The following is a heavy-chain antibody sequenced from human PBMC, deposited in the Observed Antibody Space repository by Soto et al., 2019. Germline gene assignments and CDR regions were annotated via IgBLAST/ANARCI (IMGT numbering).Heavy chain of an antibody. D-gene: IGHD3-3*01. CDR1: GGSISSGDYY. CDR3: ARLRFLEWLFKPFFDY. J-gene: IGHJ4*02. Sequence: SETLSLTCTVSGGSISSGDYYWSWIRQPPGKGLEWIGYIYYSGSTYYNPSLKSRVTISVDTSKNQFSLKLSSVTAADTAVYYCARLRFLEWLFKPFFDYWGQGTLVTVSS. CDR2: IYYSGST. V-gene: IGHV4-30-4*01.